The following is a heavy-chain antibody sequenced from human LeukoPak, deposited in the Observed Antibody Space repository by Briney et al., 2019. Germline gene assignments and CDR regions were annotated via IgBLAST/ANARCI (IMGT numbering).Heavy chain of an antibody. CDR3: AKSISRPYYMDV. J-gene: IGHJ6*03. D-gene: IGHD3-3*02. CDR2: ISGSGGST. Sequence: ETLSLTCAVYGGSFSGYYWSWVRQAPGKGLEWVSAISGSGGSTYYADSVKGRFTISRDNSKNTLYLQMNSLRAEDTAVYYCAKSISRPYYMDVWGKGTTVTVSS. V-gene: IGHV3-23*01. CDR1: GGSFSGYY.